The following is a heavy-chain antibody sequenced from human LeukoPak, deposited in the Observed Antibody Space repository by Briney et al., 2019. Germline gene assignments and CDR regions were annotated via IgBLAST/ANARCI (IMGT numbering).Heavy chain of an antibody. Sequence: GGSLRLSCAVSGFTFTTYWLGWVRQPPGKGLEWVANIKQDGTEKYYVDSVKGRFTISRDNAKNSLYLQMNSLRAEDTALYYCAKGGGFDYYYYMDVWGKGTTVTISS. CDR1: GFTFTTYW. V-gene: IGHV3-7*03. D-gene: IGHD5-24*01. CDR3: AKGGGFDYYYYMDV. CDR2: IKQDGTEK. J-gene: IGHJ6*03.